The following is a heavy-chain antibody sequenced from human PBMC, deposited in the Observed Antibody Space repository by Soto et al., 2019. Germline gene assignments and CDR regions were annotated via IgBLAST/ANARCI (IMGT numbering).Heavy chain of an antibody. CDR3: AKGDSGSYGVYFDY. D-gene: IGHD1-26*01. Sequence: QVQLVESGGGVVQPGRSLRLSCAASGFTFSRNGMHWVRQAPGKGLEWVAVISYDGINKYYADSVKGRFTISRDTSKNTLYLQKNSLRAEDTAVYFCAKGDSGSYGVYFDYWGQGTLVTVSS. CDR1: GFTFSRNG. V-gene: IGHV3-30*18. CDR2: ISYDGINK. J-gene: IGHJ4*02.